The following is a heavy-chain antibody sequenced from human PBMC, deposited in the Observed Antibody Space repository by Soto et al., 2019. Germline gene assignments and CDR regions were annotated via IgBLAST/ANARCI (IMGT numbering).Heavy chain of an antibody. D-gene: IGHD1-1*01. CDR1: GFIFSSFT. CDR2: ISKSSSLI. V-gene: IGHV3-21*01. J-gene: IGHJ4*02. Sequence: PGGSLRLSCVGSGFIFSSFTMTWVRQAPGMGLQYLASISKSSSLIYYADSVRGRFIISRDNSKDPVFLQMYSLRAEDTAMYYCVRGDDRVDWGQGTLVTVSS. CDR3: VRGDDRVD.